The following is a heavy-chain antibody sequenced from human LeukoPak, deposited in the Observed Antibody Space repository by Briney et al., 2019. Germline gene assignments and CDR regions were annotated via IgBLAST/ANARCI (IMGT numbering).Heavy chain of an antibody. CDR1: GGSFSGYY. Sequence: SETLSLTCAVSGGSFSGYYWSWIRQPPGKGLEWIGEINQSGSTNYNPSLKSRVTISVDTSKNQFSLKLNSVTAADTAVYYGASGAVVAAMGIQAAAYSYYFDYWGQGTLVTVSS. CDR3: ASGAVVAAMGIQAAAYSYYFDY. CDR2: INQSGST. V-gene: IGHV4-34*01. J-gene: IGHJ4*02. D-gene: IGHD6-13*01.